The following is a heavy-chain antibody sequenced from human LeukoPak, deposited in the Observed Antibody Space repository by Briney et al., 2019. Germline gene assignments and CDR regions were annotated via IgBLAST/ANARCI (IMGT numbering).Heavy chain of an antibody. D-gene: IGHD3-3*01. Sequence: GGSLRLSCAASGFTFSSYAMHWVRQAPGKGLEWVAVISYDGSNKYYADSVKGRFTISRDNSKNTLYLQMNSLRAEDTAVYYCARAHLRFLEWLASYYYYGMDVWGQGTTVTVSS. CDR3: ARAHLRFLEWLASYYYYGMDV. CDR2: ISYDGSNK. J-gene: IGHJ6*02. CDR1: GFTFSSYA. V-gene: IGHV3-30-3*01.